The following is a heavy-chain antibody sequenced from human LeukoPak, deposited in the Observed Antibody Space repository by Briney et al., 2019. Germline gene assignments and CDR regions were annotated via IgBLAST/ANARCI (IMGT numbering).Heavy chain of an antibody. J-gene: IGHJ4*02. CDR2: IKQDGSEK. CDR3: ARGLFETMVRGVIITVPFDY. D-gene: IGHD3-10*01. CDR1: GFTFSSYW. Sequence: GGSLRLSCAASGFTFSSYWMSWVRQAPGKGLEWVANIKQDGSEKYYVDSVKGRFTISRDNAKNSLYLQMNSLRAEDTAVYYCARGLFETMVRGVIITVPFDYWGQGTLVTVSS. V-gene: IGHV3-7*01.